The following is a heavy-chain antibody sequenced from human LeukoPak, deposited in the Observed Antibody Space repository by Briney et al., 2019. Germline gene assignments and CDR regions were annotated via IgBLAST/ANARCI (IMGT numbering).Heavy chain of an antibody. CDR3: AKIAAAGGGGGEQNDY. J-gene: IGHJ4*02. CDR1: GASVSGSAYY. D-gene: IGHD6-13*01. CDR2: IYYSGST. Sequence: PSETLSLTCTVSGASVSGSAYYWGWIRQPPGKGLEWIGSIYYSGSTYYNPSLKSRVTISVDTSKNQFSLKLSSVTAADTAVYYCAKIAAAGGGGGEQNDYWGQGTLVTVSS. V-gene: IGHV4-39*01.